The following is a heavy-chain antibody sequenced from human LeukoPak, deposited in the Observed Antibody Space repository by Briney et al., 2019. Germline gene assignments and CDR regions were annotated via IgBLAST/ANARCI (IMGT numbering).Heavy chain of an antibody. CDR2: INPNSGAT. Sequence: ASXKVSCKASGYTFTGYYMHWVRQAPGQGLEWMGWINPNSGATNYAQKFQGRVTMTRDTSISTAYMELSRLRSDDTAVYYCARETPGIAAAGSFDSWGQGTLVTVSS. CDR1: GYTFTGYY. CDR3: ARETPGIAAAGSFDS. V-gene: IGHV1-2*02. D-gene: IGHD6-13*01. J-gene: IGHJ4*02.